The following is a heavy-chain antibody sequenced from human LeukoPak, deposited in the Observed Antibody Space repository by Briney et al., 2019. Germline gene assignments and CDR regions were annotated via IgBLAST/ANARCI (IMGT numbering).Heavy chain of an antibody. J-gene: IGHJ4*02. CDR3: ARGSRNGYWEYYFDY. CDR1: GGSISSGGYY. CDR2: IYHSGST. V-gene: IGHV4-30-2*01. Sequence: PSQTLSLTCTVSGGSISSGGYYWSWIRQPPGKGLEWIGYIYHSGSTYYNPSLKSRVTISVDRSKNQFSLKLSSVTAADTAVYYCARGSRNGYWEYYFDYWGQGTLVTVSS. D-gene: IGHD5-24*01.